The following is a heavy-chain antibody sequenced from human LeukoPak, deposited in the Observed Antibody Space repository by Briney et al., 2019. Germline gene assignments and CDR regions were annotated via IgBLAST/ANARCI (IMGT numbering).Heavy chain of an antibody. CDR2: ISWGGGNT. Sequence: GGSLRLSCTASGFTLVDHPIHWVRQAPRKGLEWVSVISWGGGNTYYADSVKGRFTISRDKTKNPLYLQINSLRIEDTALYYCAKDMRYWGQRTLVTVSS. CDR3: AKDMRY. V-gene: IGHV3-43*01. CDR1: GFTLVDHP. J-gene: IGHJ4*02.